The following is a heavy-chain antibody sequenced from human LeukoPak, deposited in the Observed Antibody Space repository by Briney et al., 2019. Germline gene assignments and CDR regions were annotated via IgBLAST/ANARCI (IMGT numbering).Heavy chain of an antibody. Sequence: GGSLRLSCAASGFTFSHYSMHWVRQAPGRGLEYVSAINSNGDDTYYVDSVKGRFTISRDNSKNTLYLQMGSLRVEDKAVYYCARDPGRSPDYWGQGTLVTVS. CDR2: INSNGDDT. CDR3: ARDPGRSPDY. J-gene: IGHJ4*02. D-gene: IGHD1-26*01. CDR1: GFTFSHYS. V-gene: IGHV3-64*02.